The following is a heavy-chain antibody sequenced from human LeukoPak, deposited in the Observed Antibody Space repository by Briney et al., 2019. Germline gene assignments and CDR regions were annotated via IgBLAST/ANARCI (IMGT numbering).Heavy chain of an antibody. D-gene: IGHD6-13*01. CDR3: ARVMYSSGWYVLDY. V-gene: IGHV4-59*01. J-gene: IGHJ4*02. Sequence: PSETLSLTCTVSGGSISSYCWSWIRQPPGKGLEWIGYIYYSGSTNYNPSLKSRVTISVDTSKNQFSLKLSSVTAADTAVYYCARVMYSSGWYVLDYWGQGTLVTVSS. CDR2: IYYSGST. CDR1: GGSISSYC.